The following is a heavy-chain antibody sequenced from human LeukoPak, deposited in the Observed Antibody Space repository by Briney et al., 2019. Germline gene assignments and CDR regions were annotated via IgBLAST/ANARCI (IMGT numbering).Heavy chain of an antibody. V-gene: IGHV1-2*02. Sequence: SVKLSCKASGYTFTGYYMHWVRQAPRQGLEWMGWINPNSGGTTYAQKFQGRVTMTRDTSISTAYMELSRLRSDDTAVYYCARVGNPLVTVFAWFDPWGQGTLVTVSS. D-gene: IGHD3-3*01. CDR1: GYTFTGYY. CDR2: INPNSGGT. CDR3: ARVGNPLVTVFAWFDP. J-gene: IGHJ5*02.